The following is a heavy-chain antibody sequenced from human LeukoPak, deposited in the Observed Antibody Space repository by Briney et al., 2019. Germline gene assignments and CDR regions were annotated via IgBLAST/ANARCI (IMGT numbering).Heavy chain of an antibody. CDR2: ISSSSSYT. CDR1: GFTFSDYY. V-gene: IGHV3-11*06. CDR3: ARDDGGSYQSNAFDI. J-gene: IGHJ3*02. D-gene: IGHD1-26*01. Sequence: GGSLRLSCAASGFTFSDYYMSWIRQAPGKGLEWVSYISSSSSYTNYADSVKGRFTISRDNAKNSLYLQMNGLRAEDTAVYYCARDDGGSYQSNAFDIWGQGTMVTVSS.